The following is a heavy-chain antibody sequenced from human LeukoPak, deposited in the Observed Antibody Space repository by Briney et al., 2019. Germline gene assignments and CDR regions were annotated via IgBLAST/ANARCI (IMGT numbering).Heavy chain of an antibody. J-gene: IGHJ4*02. V-gene: IGHV4-34*01. CDR3: ARGLVHWVHYFDY. Sequence: NPSETLSLTCTVYGGSFSGYYWSWIRQPPGKGLQWIGEINHSGSTNSYPSLKSRVTISVDTSKNQFSLKLSSVTAADTAVYYCARGLVHWVHYFDYWGQGTLVTVSS. D-gene: IGHD3-10*01. CDR2: INHSGST. CDR1: GGSFSGYY.